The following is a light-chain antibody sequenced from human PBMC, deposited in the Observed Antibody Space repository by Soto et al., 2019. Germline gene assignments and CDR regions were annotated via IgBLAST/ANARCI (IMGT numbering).Light chain of an antibody. CDR3: QQYSKEST. CDR2: KAS. CDR1: QNVSNW. V-gene: IGKV1-5*03. Sequence: DVEMTQSPSTLPTSIGDRVTINCWASQNVSNWLAWYQQKPGKAPKLLIYKASRLESGVPSRFSASGSGTDFTLTINSLQSDDFATYFCQQYSKESTFGQGTKLEIK. J-gene: IGKJ2*01.